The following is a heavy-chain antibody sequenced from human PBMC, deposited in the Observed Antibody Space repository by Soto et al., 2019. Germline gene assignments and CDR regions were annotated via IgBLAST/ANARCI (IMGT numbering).Heavy chain of an antibody. V-gene: IGHV3-33*01. J-gene: IGHJ6*02. Sequence: GGSLRLSCAASGFTFSSYGMHWVRQAPGKGLEWVAVIWYDGSNKYYADSVKGRFTISRDNSKNTLYLQMNSLRAEDTAVYYCARRGQQLVPYYYYGMDVWGQGTTVTVSS. CDR3: ARRGQQLVPYYYYGMDV. D-gene: IGHD6-6*01. CDR2: IWYDGSNK. CDR1: GFTFSSYG.